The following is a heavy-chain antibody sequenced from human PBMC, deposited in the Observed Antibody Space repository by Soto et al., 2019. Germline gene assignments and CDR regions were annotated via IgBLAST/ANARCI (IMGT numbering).Heavy chain of an antibody. CDR1: GFTFDDYA. CDR3: AKDMGALSGSSGFDY. CDR2: ISWNSGSI. D-gene: IGHD6-19*01. V-gene: IGHV3-9*01. J-gene: IGHJ4*02. Sequence: EVQLVESGGGLVQPGRSLRLSCAASGFTFDDYAMHWVRQAPGKGLEWVSGISWNSGSIGYADPVKGRFTISRDNAKNSLDLQMNSLRAEDTALYYCAKDMGALSGSSGFDYWGQGTLVTVSS.